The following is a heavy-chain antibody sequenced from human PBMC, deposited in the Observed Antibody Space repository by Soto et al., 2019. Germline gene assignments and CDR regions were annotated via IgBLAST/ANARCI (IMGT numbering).Heavy chain of an antibody. CDR2: ISYDGSNK. CDR3: AKDLLRDYSYGMDV. Sequence: PGGSLRLSCAASGFTFSSYGMHWVRQAPGKGLEWVAVISYDGSNKYYADSVKGRFTISRDNSKNTLYLQMNSPRAEDTAVYYCAKDLLRDYSYGMDVWGQGTTVTVSS. CDR1: GFTFSSYG. V-gene: IGHV3-30*18. J-gene: IGHJ6*02.